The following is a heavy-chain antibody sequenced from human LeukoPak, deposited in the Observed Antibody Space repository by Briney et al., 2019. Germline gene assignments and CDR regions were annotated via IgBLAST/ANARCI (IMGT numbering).Heavy chain of an antibody. J-gene: IGHJ5*02. CDR2: IIPIFGTA. D-gene: IGHD3-9*01. V-gene: IGHV1-69*05. Sequence: SVKVFCKASGGTFSSYAISWVRQAPGQGLEWMGRIIPIFGTANYAQKFQGRVTITTDESTSTAYMELSSLRSEDTAVYYCARGVYDILTGYYGYSWFDPWGQGTLVTVSS. CDR1: GGTFSSYA. CDR3: ARGVYDILTGYYGYSWFDP.